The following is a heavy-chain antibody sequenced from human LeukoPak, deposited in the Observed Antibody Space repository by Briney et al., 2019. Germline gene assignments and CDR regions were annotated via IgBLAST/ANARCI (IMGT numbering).Heavy chain of an antibody. Sequence: ASVKVSCKAAGYTFTSYGISWVRQAPGQGLEWMGWISAYNGNTNYAQKLQGRVTMTTDTSTSTAYMELRSLRSDDTAVYYCARHYRQFDAFDIWGQGTMVTVSS. V-gene: IGHV1-18*01. D-gene: IGHD1-14*01. CDR3: ARHYRQFDAFDI. J-gene: IGHJ3*02. CDR2: ISAYNGNT. CDR1: GYTFTSYG.